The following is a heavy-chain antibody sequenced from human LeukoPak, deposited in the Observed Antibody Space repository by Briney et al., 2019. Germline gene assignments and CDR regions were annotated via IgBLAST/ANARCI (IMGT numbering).Heavy chain of an antibody. J-gene: IGHJ6*03. CDR1: GGSFSGYY. Sequence: SETLSPTCAVYGGSFSGYYWSWIRQPPGKGLEWIGEINHSGSTNYNPSLKSRVTISVDTSKNQFSLKLSSVTAADTAVYYCARFVVVTATPPFMDVWGKGTTVTVSS. D-gene: IGHD2-21*02. CDR2: INHSGST. V-gene: IGHV4-34*01. CDR3: ARFVVVTATPPFMDV.